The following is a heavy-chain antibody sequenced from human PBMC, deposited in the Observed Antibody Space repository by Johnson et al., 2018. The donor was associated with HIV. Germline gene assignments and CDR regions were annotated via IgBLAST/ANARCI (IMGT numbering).Heavy chain of an antibody. CDR3: AKDIRVKELRFLERLLVLGIFDI. CDR2: ISYDGSNK. Sequence: HVQLVESGGGLVQPGGSLRLSCAASGFTFSSYSMHWVRQAPGKGLEWVAVISYDGSNKYYVDSVKGRFTISRDNAKNSLYLQMNSLRAEDTALYFCAKDIRVKELRFLERLLVLGIFDIWGQGTMVTVSA. V-gene: IGHV3-30*04. CDR1: GFTFSSYS. D-gene: IGHD3-3*01. J-gene: IGHJ3*02.